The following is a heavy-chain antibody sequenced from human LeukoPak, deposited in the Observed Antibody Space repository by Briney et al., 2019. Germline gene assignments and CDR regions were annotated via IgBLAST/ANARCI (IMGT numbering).Heavy chain of an antibody. CDR3: ARGARGYYYY. J-gene: IGHJ4*02. Sequence: SETLSLTCAVYGGSFSGYYWSWIRQPPGKGLEWTGEINHSGSTNYNPSLKSRVTISVDTSKNQFSLKLSSVTAADTAVYYCARGARGYYYYWGQGTLVTVSS. V-gene: IGHV4-34*01. CDR2: INHSGST. CDR1: GGSFSGYY. D-gene: IGHD3-22*01.